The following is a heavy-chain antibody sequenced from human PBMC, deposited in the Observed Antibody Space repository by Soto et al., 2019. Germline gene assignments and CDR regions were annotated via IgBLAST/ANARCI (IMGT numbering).Heavy chain of an antibody. J-gene: IGHJ6*02. V-gene: IGHV4-59*01. D-gene: IGHD2-15*01. CDR1: GGSISSYY. CDR2: IYYSGST. CDR3: ARDRTVVNFHYYYGMDV. Sequence: PSETLSLTCTVSGGSISSYYWSWIRQPPGKGLEWIGYIYYSGSTNYNPSLKSRVTISVDTSKNQFSLKLSSVTAADTAVYYCARDRTVVNFHYYYGMDVWGQGTTVTVSS.